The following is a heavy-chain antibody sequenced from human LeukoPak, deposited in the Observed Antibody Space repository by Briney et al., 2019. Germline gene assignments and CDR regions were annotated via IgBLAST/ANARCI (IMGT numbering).Heavy chain of an antibody. J-gene: IGHJ4*02. CDR1: GFTFSSYG. Sequence: GGSLRLSCAASGFTFSSYGMHWVRQAPGKGLEWVAVIWYDGSNKYYADSVKGRFTISRDNSKNTLYLQMNSLRAEDTAVYYCASNYHYYDSSGYYPTTFDYWGQGTLVTVSS. V-gene: IGHV3-33*01. CDR3: ASNYHYYDSSGYYPTTFDY. CDR2: IWYDGSNK. D-gene: IGHD3-22*01.